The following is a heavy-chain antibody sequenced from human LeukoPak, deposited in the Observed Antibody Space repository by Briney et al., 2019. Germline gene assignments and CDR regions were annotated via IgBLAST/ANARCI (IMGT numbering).Heavy chain of an antibody. Sequence: GGSLRLSCAASGFTFDDYAMHWVRQAPGKGLEWVSAISGSDGSTYYADSVKGRFTISRDNSKNTLYLQMNSLRAEDTAVYYCAKNRYYDILTGHDAFDIWGQGTMVTVSS. CDR1: GFTFDDYA. V-gene: IGHV3-23*01. CDR2: ISGSDGST. D-gene: IGHD3-9*01. CDR3: AKNRYYDILTGHDAFDI. J-gene: IGHJ3*02.